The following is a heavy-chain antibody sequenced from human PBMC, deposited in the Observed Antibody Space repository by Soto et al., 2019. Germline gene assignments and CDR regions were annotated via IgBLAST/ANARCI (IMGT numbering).Heavy chain of an antibody. V-gene: IGHV1-69*01. CDR2: IIPMFDTA. CDR3: ARSLTYYYETSGYYLGNI. Sequence: QVQLVQSGAEVKKPGSSVKVSCKASGGTFSSYAFSWVRQAPGQGLEWVGGIIPMFDTANYAQKFQDRVTISADESTSTAYMELSSLTSEDTAVYYCARSLTYYYETSGYYLGNIWGQGTLVTVSS. CDR1: GGTFSSYA. D-gene: IGHD3-22*01. J-gene: IGHJ4*02.